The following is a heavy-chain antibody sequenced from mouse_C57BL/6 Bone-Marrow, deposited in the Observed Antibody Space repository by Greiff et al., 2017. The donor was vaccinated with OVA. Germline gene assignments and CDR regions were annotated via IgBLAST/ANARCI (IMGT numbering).Heavy chain of an antibody. J-gene: IGHJ1*03. CDR2: IDPSDSET. D-gene: IGHD1-1*01. CDR1: GYTFTSYW. Sequence: VQLQQPGAELVRPGSSVKLSCKASGYTFTSYWMHWVKQRPIQGLEWIGNIDPSDSETHYNQKFKDKATLTVDKSSSTAYMQLSSLTSEDSAFYYCARPPDYGSSYHEYFDVWGTGTTVTVSS. CDR3: ARPPDYGSSYHEYFDV. V-gene: IGHV1-52*01.